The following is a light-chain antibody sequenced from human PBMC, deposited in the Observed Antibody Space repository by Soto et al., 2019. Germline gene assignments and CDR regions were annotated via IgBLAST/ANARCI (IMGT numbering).Light chain of an antibody. CDR3: QSYDSSLSGSHVV. CDR1: SSNIGAGYD. J-gene: IGLJ2*01. V-gene: IGLV1-40*01. Sequence: QSALTQPPSVSGAPGQRVTISCTESSSNIGAGYDVHWYQQLPGTAPKLLIYGNSNRPSGVPDRFSGSKSGTSASLAITGLQAEDEADYYCQSYDSSLSGSHVVFGGGTKLTV. CDR2: GNS.